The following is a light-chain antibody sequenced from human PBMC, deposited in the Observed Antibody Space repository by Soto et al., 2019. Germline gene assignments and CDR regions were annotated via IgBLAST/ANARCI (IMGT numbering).Light chain of an antibody. V-gene: IGLV1-51*01. J-gene: IGLJ1*01. CDR1: SSNIGDNY. CDR2: DNN. Sequence: QSVLTQPPSVSAAPGQNVTVSCSGRSSNIGDNYVSWYQQVPGTAPQLLIYDNNKRPSGNLDRFSGSKSGSSATLGITGLQTGDEADYYCGAWDSSLACYVFGGGTKLTVL. CDR3: GAWDSSLACYV.